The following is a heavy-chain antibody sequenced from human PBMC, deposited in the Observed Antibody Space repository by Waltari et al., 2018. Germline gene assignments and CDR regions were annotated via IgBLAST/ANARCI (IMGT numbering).Heavy chain of an antibody. D-gene: IGHD6-13*01. CDR3: ARQIAAAAVYYYYGMDV. Sequence: QVQLVQSGAEVKKPGASVKVSCKASGYTFTGYYMHWVRQAPGQGLEWMGWINHNSGGTNYAQKLQGRVTMTRDTSISTAYMELSRLRSDDTAVYYCARQIAAAAVYYYYGMDVWGQGTTVTVSS. CDR2: INHNSGGT. J-gene: IGHJ6*02. CDR1: GYTFTGYY. V-gene: IGHV1-2*02.